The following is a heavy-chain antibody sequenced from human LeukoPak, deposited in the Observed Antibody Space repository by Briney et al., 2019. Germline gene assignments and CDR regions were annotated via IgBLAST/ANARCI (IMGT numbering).Heavy chain of an antibody. CDR2: ISSSSSYI. J-gene: IGHJ4*02. V-gene: IGHV3-21*04. CDR3: AKGLERESRLDS. CDR1: GFTFSSYS. D-gene: IGHD1-1*01. Sequence: GGSLRLSCAASGFTFSSYSMNWVRQAPGKGLEWVSSISSSSSYIYYADSVKGRFTISRDNSKNTLYLQMNSLRAEDTALYYCAKGLERESRLDSWGQGTLVTVSS.